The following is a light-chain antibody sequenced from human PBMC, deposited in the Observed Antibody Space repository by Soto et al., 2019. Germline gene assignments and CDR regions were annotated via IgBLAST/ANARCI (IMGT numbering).Light chain of an antibody. V-gene: IGLV1-47*01. CDR1: RSNIESNY. CDR3: AAWDDGLSAVV. J-gene: IGLJ2*01. CDR2: RND. Sequence: QSVLTQPPSASRTPGQRVTISCSGSRSNIESNYVYWYQQLPGSAPKLLIYRNDQRPSGVPDRFSGSKSGTSASLAISGLRSEDEVDYYCAAWDDGLSAVVFGGGTQLTVL.